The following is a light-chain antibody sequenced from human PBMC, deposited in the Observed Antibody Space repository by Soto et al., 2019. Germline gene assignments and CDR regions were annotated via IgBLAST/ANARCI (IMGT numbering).Light chain of an antibody. CDR2: QDS. CDR1: KLGDKY. V-gene: IGLV3-1*01. CDR3: QAWDSNSWV. J-gene: IGLJ3*02. Sequence: SYELTQPPSVSVSPGQTASITCSGDKLGDKYACWYRQKPGQSPVLVIYQDSKRPSGIPERFSGSNSGNTATLTISGTQAMDEADYYCQAWDSNSWVFGGGTKLTVL.